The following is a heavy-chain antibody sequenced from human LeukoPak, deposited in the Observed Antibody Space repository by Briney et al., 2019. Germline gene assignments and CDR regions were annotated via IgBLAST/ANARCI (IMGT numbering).Heavy chain of an antibody. CDR3: ALLGNSDFDY. Sequence: SETLSLTCTVSGGSISTFYWSWVRQPPGKGLEYIGYIDYSGSANYNPSLKSRVTISVDTSKNQFSLKLSSVTAADTAVYYCALLGNSDFDYWGQGTLVTVSS. CDR2: IDYSGSA. V-gene: IGHV4-59*08. D-gene: IGHD4-23*01. J-gene: IGHJ4*02. CDR1: GGSISTFY.